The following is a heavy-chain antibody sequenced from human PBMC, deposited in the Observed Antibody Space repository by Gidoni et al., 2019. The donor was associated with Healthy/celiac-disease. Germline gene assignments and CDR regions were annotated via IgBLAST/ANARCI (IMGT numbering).Heavy chain of an antibody. CDR2: ISWNSSSI. D-gene: IGHD6-13*01. CDR1: GFTFDDYA. Sequence: EVQLVESGGGLVQPGRSLRLSCAASGFTFDDYAMHWVRQAPGKGLEWVSGISWNSSSIGYADSVKGRFTISRDNAKNSLYLQMNSLRAEDTALYYCAKEKAAADYYYYYYMDVWGKGTTVTVSS. J-gene: IGHJ6*03. CDR3: AKEKAAADYYYYYYMDV. V-gene: IGHV3-9*01.